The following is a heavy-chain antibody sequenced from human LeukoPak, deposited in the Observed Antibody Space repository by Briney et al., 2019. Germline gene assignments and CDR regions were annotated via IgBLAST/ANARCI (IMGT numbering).Heavy chain of an antibody. J-gene: IGHJ6*02. V-gene: IGHV3-48*01. D-gene: IGHD3-3*01. Sequence: HAGGSLRLSCAASGFTFSSYSMNWVRQAPGKGLEWVSYISSSSSTIYYADSVKGRFTISRDNAKNSLYLQMNSLRAEDTAVYYCARGLLRFFALGMDVWGQGTTVTVSS. CDR3: ARGLLRFFALGMDV. CDR1: GFTFSSYS. CDR2: ISSSSSTI.